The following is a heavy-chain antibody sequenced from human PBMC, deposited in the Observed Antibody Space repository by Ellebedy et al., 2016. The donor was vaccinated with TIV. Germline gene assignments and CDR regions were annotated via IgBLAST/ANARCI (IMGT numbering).Heavy chain of an antibody. D-gene: IGHD5-18*01. J-gene: IGHJ6*03. CDR3: ARGGQGYSYGLYYYYMDV. Sequence: GESLKISXAASRFTFSSYSMNWVRQAPGKGLEWVSYISSSSSTIYYADSVKGRFTISRDNAKNSLYLQMNSLRDEDTALYYCARGGQGYSYGLYYYYMDVWGKGTTVTVSS. CDR2: ISSSSSTI. CDR1: RFTFSSYS. V-gene: IGHV3-48*02.